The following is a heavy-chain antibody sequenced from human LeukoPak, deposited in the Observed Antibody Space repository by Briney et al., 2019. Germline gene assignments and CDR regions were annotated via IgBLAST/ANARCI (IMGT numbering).Heavy chain of an antibody. CDR2: ISYDGSNK. Sequence: RPGGSLRLSCAASGFTFSSYGMHWVRQAPGKGLEWVAVISYDGSNKYYADSVKGRFTISRDNSKNTLYLQMNSLRAEDTAVYYCASSSWPYYFDYWGQGTLVTVSS. CDR3: ASSSWPYYFDY. D-gene: IGHD6-13*01. J-gene: IGHJ4*02. V-gene: IGHV3-30*03. CDR1: GFTFSSYG.